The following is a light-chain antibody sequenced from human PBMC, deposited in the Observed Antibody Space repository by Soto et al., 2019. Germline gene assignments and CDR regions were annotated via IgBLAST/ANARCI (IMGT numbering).Light chain of an antibody. V-gene: IGKV1-5*03. Sequence: DIQMTQSPSTLSASVGDRVTITCRASQSISSWLAWYQQKPGKAPKLLIYKASSLESGVPSRFSGSGSGTEFTLTISRLQREYFATYYCQQYNSLVAFGQGTKGESK. CDR3: QQYNSLVA. CDR1: QSISSW. J-gene: IGKJ1*01. CDR2: KAS.